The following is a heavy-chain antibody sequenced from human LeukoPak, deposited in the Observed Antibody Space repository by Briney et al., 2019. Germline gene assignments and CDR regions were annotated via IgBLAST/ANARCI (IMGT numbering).Heavy chain of an antibody. J-gene: IGHJ5*02. CDR3: ARGHRYSYGLNWFDP. CDR2: IYYSGNT. D-gene: IGHD5-18*01. Sequence: PSETLSLTCTVSGGSISSSSYFWGWIRQPPGKGLEWIGSIYYSGNTYYNPSLKSRVTISVDTSKNQFSLKLSSVTAADTAVYYCARGHRYSYGLNWFDPWGQGTLVTVSS. V-gene: IGHV4-39*07. CDR1: GGSISSSSYF.